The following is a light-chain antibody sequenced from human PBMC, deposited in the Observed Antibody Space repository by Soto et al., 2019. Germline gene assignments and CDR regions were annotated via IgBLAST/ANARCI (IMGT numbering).Light chain of an antibody. V-gene: IGKV1-33*01. CDR1: QGINND. J-gene: IGKJ3*01. CDR3: QQYGDLPFT. Sequence: DIQMTQSPSSLSASVGDRVTITCQASQGINNDLNWYQHKLEKAPKPLIYGASTLETGVPSRFSGSGSGTEFTFTISSLQPEDIGTYYCQQYGDLPFTFGPGTKVAI. CDR2: GAS.